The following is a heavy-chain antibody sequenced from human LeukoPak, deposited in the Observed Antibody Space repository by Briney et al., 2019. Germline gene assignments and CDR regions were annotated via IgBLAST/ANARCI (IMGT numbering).Heavy chain of an antibody. J-gene: IGHJ4*02. Sequence: GGSLRLSCAASGFTFSSYSMNWVRQAPGKGLEWVSSISSSSYIYYADSVKGRFTISRDNAKNSLYLQMNSLRAEDTAVYYCARDPYGSGWYDGPDHFDYWGQGTLVTVSS. CDR1: GFTFSSYS. V-gene: IGHV3-21*01. CDR2: ISSSSYI. D-gene: IGHD6-19*01. CDR3: ARDPYGSGWYDGPDHFDY.